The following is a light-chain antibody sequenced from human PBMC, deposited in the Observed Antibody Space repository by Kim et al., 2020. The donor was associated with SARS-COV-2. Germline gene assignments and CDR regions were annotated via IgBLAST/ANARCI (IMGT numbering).Light chain of an antibody. V-gene: IGKV1-39*01. CDR3: QQSYSPPWT. J-gene: IGKJ1*01. CDR2: GAS. Sequence: SPSVVDCVTVTCRASQTLIIYLHSYQHKPGNAPILLLFGASSLQSGVPSNFSGSGAATDFTLTIGCLQPKDFATYYCQQSYSPPWTFGQGTKVEI. CDR1: QTLIIY.